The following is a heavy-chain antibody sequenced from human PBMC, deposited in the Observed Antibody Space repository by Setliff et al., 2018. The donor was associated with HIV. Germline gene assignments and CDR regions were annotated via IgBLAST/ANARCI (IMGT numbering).Heavy chain of an antibody. CDR2: MNPDSGNT. Sequence: ASVKVSCKASGYTFTNYAIQWVRQAPGQGLEWMGWMNPDSGNTYYAQNFQGRVTMTTDTSTSTAYMELRSLRSDDTAVYYCARGYCTNAVCSDAFDIWGQGTMVTVSS. CDR1: GYTFTNYA. CDR3: ARGYCTNAVCSDAFDI. V-gene: IGHV1-18*01. D-gene: IGHD2-8*01. J-gene: IGHJ3*02.